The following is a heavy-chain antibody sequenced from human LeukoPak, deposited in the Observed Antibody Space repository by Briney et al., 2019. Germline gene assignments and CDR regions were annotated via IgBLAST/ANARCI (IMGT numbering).Heavy chain of an antibody. CDR1: GYTFTSYG. V-gene: IGHV1-69*06. CDR3: ASYSGSYRGRAFDI. CDR2: IIPIFGTA. J-gene: IGHJ3*02. Sequence: GASVKVSCKASGYTFTSYGISWVRQAPGQGLEWMGGIIPIFGTANYAQKFQGRVTITADKSTSTAYMELSSLRSEDTAVYYCASYSGSYRGRAFDIWGQGTMVTVSS. D-gene: IGHD1-26*01.